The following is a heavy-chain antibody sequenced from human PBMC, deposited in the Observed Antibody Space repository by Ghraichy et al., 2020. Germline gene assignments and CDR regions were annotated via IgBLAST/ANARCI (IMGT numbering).Heavy chain of an antibody. CDR2: ISCSGGST. Sequence: GGSLRLSCAASGFTFSSYAMSWVRQAPGKGLEWVSGISCSGGSTYYADSLKGRFTISRDNSKNTLYLQMNSLRAEDTAVYYCAKATVDYDFWSGSRNFDYWGQGILVTVSS. D-gene: IGHD3-3*01. CDR3: AKATVDYDFWSGSRNFDY. J-gene: IGHJ4*02. CDR1: GFTFSSYA. V-gene: IGHV3-23*01.